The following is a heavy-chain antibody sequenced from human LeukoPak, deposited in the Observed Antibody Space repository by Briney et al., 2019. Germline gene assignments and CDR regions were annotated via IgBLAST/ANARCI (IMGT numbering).Heavy chain of an antibody. CDR1: GFTFSSYA. V-gene: IGHV3-23*01. J-gene: IGHJ4*02. D-gene: IGHD2-15*01. CDR2: ISGSGDTS. Sequence: GGSLRLSCAASGFTFSSYAMSWVRQAPGKGLEWVSAISGSGDTSYYAASVKGRFTISRDNSKNTLYLQMNSLRAEDTAVYYCAKDGLGHCSGGSCYQFDYWGQGTLVTVSS. CDR3: AKDGLGHCSGGSCYQFDY.